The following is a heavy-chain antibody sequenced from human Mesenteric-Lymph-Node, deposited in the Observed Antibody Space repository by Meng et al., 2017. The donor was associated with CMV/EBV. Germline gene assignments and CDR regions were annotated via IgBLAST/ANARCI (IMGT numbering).Heavy chain of an antibody. V-gene: IGHV4-34*01. J-gene: IGHJ4*02. Sequence: GSLRLSCAVYGGSFSGYYWSWIRQPPGKGLEWIGEINHSGSTNYNPSLKSRVTISVDTSKNQFSLKLSSVTAADTAVYYCARGVGVPAAIRYFDYWGQGTLVTVSS. CDR1: GGSFSGYY. CDR2: INHSGST. D-gene: IGHD2-2*01. CDR3: ARGVGVPAAIRYFDY.